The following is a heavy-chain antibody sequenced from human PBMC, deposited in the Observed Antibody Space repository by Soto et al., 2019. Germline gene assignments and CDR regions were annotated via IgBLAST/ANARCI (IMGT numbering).Heavy chain of an antibody. CDR3: AKDASGGYYKGNYFDY. CDR1: GFTFSSYG. J-gene: IGHJ4*02. CDR2: ISYDGSNK. Sequence: GGSLRLSCAASGFTFSSYGMHWVRQAPGKGLEWVAVISYDGSNKYYADSVKGRFTISRDNSKNTLYLQMNSLRAEDTAVYYCAKDASGGYYKGNYFDYWGQGTLVTVSS. V-gene: IGHV3-30*18. D-gene: IGHD3-22*01.